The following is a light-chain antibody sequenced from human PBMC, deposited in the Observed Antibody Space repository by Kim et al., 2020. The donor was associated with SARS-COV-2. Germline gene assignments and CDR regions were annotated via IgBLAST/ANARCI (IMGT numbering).Light chain of an antibody. CDR3: HHYGSSPRT. J-gene: IGKJ1*01. CDR1: QSVSSSY. V-gene: IGKV3-20*01. CDR2: GAS. Sequence: EIVLTQSPGTLSLSPGERATLSCRASQSVSSSYLAWYQQKPGQAPRLLIYGASSRATGIPDRFSGSGSGTDFTLTISRLEPDDFAVYYCHHYGSSPRTFGQGTKVEIK.